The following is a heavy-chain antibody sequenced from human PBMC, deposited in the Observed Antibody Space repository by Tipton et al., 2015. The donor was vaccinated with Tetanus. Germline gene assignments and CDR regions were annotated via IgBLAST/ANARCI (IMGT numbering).Heavy chain of an antibody. CDR1: GGSISSGGYY. D-gene: IGHD1-26*01. V-gene: IGHV4-31*03. Sequence: TLSLTCTVSGGSISSGGYYWSWVRQHPGKGLEWIEDIYYSGSTYYNPSLKSRVTISVDTPKNQFSLKLKSGTAAATAVYYCARDRARGARGWNYFDYWGQGTLVTVSS. CDR2: IYYSGST. J-gene: IGHJ4*02. CDR3: ARDRARGARGWNYFDY.